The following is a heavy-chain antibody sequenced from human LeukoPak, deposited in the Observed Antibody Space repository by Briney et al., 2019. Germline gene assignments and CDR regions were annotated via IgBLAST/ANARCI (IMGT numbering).Heavy chain of an antibody. CDR2: INSDGSSA. J-gene: IGHJ4*02. CDR1: GFTFSSYW. D-gene: IGHD4-23*01. V-gene: IGHV3-74*01. CDR3: ARARYGGNYYFDY. Sequence: GGSLRLSCAASGFTFSSYWMHWVRQAPGKGLVWVSRINSDGSSASYADSVKGRFTISRDNAKNTLYLQMNSLRAEDTAVYYCARARYGGNYYFDYWGQGTLVTVSS.